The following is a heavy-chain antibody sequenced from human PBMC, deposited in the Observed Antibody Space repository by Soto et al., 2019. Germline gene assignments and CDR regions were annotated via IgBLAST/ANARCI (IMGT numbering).Heavy chain of an antibody. Sequence: VQLVESGGGVVQPGRSLRVSCAAFGFTFSSHGMHWVRQAPGKGLEWVAVISYDGSNKYYADSVKGRFTISRDDSKNSLDLQMNTLRAEDTAVYSCARDYSGGGYYLDYWGQGSLVTVSS. J-gene: IGHJ4*02. CDR2: ISYDGSNK. D-gene: IGHD5-12*01. CDR1: GFTFSSHG. V-gene: IGHV3-30*03. CDR3: ARDYSGGGYYLDY.